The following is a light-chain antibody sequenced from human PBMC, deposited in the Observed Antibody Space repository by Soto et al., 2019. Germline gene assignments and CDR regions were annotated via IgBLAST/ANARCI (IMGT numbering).Light chain of an antibody. CDR1: QSISSY. CDR2: DAS. V-gene: IGKV3-11*01. Sequence: TQSPSSLSASVGDRVTITCRASQSISSYLNWYQQKPGQAPRLLIYDASNRATGIPARFSGSGSGTDFTLTISSLEPEDFAVYYCQQRSNWMYTFGQGTKVDIK. J-gene: IGKJ2*01. CDR3: QQRSNWMYT.